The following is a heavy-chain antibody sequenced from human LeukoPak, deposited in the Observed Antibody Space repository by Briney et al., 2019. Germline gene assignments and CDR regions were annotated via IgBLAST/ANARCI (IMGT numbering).Heavy chain of an antibody. CDR2: INPSGGST. D-gene: IGHD6-6*01. V-gene: IGHV1-46*01. CDR1: GYTFTSYY. J-gene: IGHJ4*02. CDR3: ARDVAAPRGPLYYFDY. Sequence: ASVKVSCKASGYTFTSYYMHWVQQAPGQGLEWMGIINPSGGSTSYAQKFQGRVTMTRDTSTSTVYMELSSLRSEDTAVYYCARDVAAPRGPLYYFDYWGQGTLVTVSS.